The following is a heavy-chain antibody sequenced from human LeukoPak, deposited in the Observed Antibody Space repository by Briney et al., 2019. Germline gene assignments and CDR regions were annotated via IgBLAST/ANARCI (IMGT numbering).Heavy chain of an antibody. J-gene: IGHJ4*02. CDR3: ARVSSGSTFDY. CDR2: INPNSGGT. V-gene: IGHV1-2*02. CDR1: GYTFTSYY. Sequence: ASVKVSCKASGYTFTSYYMHWVRQAPGQGLEWMGWINPNSGGTNYAQKFQGRVTMTRDTSISIAYMELSSLTSEDTAVYYCARVSSGSTFDYWAREPWSPSPQ. D-gene: IGHD1-26*01.